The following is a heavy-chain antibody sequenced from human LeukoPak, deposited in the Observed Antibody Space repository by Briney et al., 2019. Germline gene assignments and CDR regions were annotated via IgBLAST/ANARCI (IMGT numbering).Heavy chain of an antibody. D-gene: IGHD3-22*01. Sequence: GASVKVSCKASGGTFSSYAISWVRQAPGLGLEWMGRIIPIFGTANYAQKFQGRVTITTDESTSTAYMELSSLRSEDTAVYYCARPAEDYDSSGYYLPFDYWGQGTLVTVSS. V-gene: IGHV1-69*05. CDR1: GGTFSSYA. CDR2: IIPIFGTA. J-gene: IGHJ4*02. CDR3: ARPAEDYDSSGYYLPFDY.